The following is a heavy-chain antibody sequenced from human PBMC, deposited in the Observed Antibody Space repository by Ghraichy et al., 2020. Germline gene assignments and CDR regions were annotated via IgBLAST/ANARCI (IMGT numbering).Heavy chain of an antibody. CDR3: ARGHSSGYSLYYAMDV. J-gene: IGHJ6*02. D-gene: IGHD3-22*01. CDR2: IKQDGSER. CDR1: GFTFSSYW. Sequence: GESLNNSCAASGFTFSSYWMTWVRQAPGKGLEWVANIKQDGSERYYVDSVKGRFTISRDNAKNSLYLQINSLRAEDTAVYYCARGHSSGYSLYYAMDVWGQGTTVTVSS. V-gene: IGHV3-7*01.